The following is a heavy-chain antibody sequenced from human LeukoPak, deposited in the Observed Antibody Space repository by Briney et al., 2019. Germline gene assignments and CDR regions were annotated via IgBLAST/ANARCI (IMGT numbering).Heavy chain of an antibody. CDR2: IYYSGST. CDR1: GYSISSGYY. V-gene: IGHV4-38-2*02. J-gene: IGHJ4*02. Sequence: SETLSLTCMVSGYSISSGYYWGWIRQPPGKGLEWIGYIYYSGSTNYNPSLKSRVTISVDTSNNQFSLKLSSVTAADTAVYYCARHRPPRPGYSGDFANWGQETLVTVSS. D-gene: IGHD3-10*01. CDR3: ARHRPPRPGYSGDFAN.